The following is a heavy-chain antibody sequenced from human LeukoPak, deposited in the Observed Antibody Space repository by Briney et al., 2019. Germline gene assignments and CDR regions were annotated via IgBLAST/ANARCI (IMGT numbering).Heavy chain of an antibody. V-gene: IGHV1-2*02. CDR2: INPNSGGT. J-gene: IGHJ4*02. Sequence: GASVKVSCKASGYTFTGYYMHWVRQAPGQGLEWMGWINPNSGGTNYAQKFQGRVTMTRDTSISTAYMELSRLRSDDTAVYCCARSDSEGATNGYYWGQGTLVTVSS. CDR1: GYTFTGYY. CDR3: ARSDSEGATNGYY. D-gene: IGHD1-26*01.